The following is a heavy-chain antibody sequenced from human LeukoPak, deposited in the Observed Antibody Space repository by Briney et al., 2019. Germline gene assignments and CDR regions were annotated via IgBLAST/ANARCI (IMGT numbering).Heavy chain of an antibody. J-gene: IGHJ3*02. D-gene: IGHD3-10*01. V-gene: IGHV4-34*01. CDR3: ARVGGI. Sequence: SETLSLTCAVYGGSLSGYYCSWIRQPPGKGLEWIGEINHSGSTNYNPSLKSRVTISVDTSKSQFSLKLSSVTAADTAVYYCARVGGIWGQGTMVTVSS. CDR1: GGSLSGYY. CDR2: INHSGST.